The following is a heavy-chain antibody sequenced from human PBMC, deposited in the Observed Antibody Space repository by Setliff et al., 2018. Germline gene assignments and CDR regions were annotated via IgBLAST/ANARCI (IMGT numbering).Heavy chain of an antibody. V-gene: IGHV4-59*08. D-gene: IGHD3-3*01. CDR2: IYYSGST. Sequence: SETLSLTCTVSGGSISSYYWSWIRQPPGKGLEWIAYIYYSGSTNYNPSLKSRVTISVDTSKNQFSLKLSSVTAADTAVYYCARRVDYDFWSGHTDYWGQGTLVTVSS. J-gene: IGHJ4*02. CDR3: ARRVDYDFWSGHTDY. CDR1: GGSISSYY.